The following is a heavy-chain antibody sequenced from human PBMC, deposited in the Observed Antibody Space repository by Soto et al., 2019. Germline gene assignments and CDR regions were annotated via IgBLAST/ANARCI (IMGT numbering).Heavy chain of an antibody. CDR1: GFTFSSYG. V-gene: IGHV3-33*01. CDR3: ARTLYDSSGYHHFQH. J-gene: IGHJ1*01. Sequence: GGSLRLPCAASGFTFSSYGMHWVRQAPGKGLEWVAVIWYDGSNKYYAGSVKGRFTISRDNSKNTLYLRMNSLRAEDTAVYYCARTLYDSSGYHHFQHWGQGTLVTVSS. CDR2: IWYDGSNK. D-gene: IGHD3-22*01.